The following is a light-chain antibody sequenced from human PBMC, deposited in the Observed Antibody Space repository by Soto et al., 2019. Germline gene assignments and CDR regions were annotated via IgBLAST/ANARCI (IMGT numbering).Light chain of an antibody. J-gene: IGLJ2*01. Sequence: QSALTQPPSASGSPGQSVTISCTGSNSDIGGYDFVSWYQQHPGKAPKLIMYDVTKRPSGVPDRFSGSKSVNTASLTVSGLQAEDEADYYYSSYAGSNNLGFGGGTKLTVL. CDR1: NSDIGGYDF. CDR3: SSYAGSNNLG. CDR2: DVT. V-gene: IGLV2-8*01.